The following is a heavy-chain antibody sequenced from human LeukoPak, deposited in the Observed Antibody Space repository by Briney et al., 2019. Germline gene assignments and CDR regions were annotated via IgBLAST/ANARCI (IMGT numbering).Heavy chain of an antibody. J-gene: IGHJ4*02. V-gene: IGHV3-30*03. D-gene: IGHD4-17*01. CDR1: GFAFSSYS. Sequence: GGSLRLSCAASGFAFSSYSMNWVRQAPGKGLEWVAVISYDGSNKYYADSVKGRFTISRDNSKNTLYLQMNSLRAEDTAVYYCATPSTVTTLGLYYRGQGTLVTVSS. CDR3: ATPSTVTTLGLYY. CDR2: ISYDGSNK.